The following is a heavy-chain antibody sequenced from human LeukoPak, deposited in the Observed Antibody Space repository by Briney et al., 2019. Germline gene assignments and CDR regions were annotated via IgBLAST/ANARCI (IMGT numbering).Heavy chain of an antibody. CDR1: GFTFSSYP. D-gene: IGHD2-2*01. Sequence: GGSLRLSCAASGFTFSSYPMSWVRQAPGKGLEWVSGISWNSGSIGYADSVKGRFTISRDNAKNSLYLQMNSLRAEDTALYYCATHTRHYYYYGMDVWGQGTTVTVSS. V-gene: IGHV3-9*01. CDR2: ISWNSGSI. CDR3: ATHTRHYYYYGMDV. J-gene: IGHJ6*02.